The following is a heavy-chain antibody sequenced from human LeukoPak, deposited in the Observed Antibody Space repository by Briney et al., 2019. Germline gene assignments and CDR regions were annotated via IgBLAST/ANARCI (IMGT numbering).Heavy chain of an antibody. CDR1: GFTFSSYG. D-gene: IGHD3-22*01. V-gene: IGHV3-30*18. CDR2: ISYDGSNK. CDR3: AKPRYYYDSSGFFDY. J-gene: IGHJ4*01. Sequence: GGSLRLSCAASGFTFSSYGMHWVRQAPGKGLEWVAVISYDGSNKYYADSVKGRFTISRDNSKNTLYLQMNSLRAEDTAVYYCAKPRYYYDSSGFFDYWGQEPWSPSPQ.